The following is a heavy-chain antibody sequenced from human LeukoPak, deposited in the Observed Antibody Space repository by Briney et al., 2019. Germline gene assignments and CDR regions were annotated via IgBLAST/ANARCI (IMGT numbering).Heavy chain of an antibody. Sequence: GGSLRLSCAASGFTFSTFAMIWVRQPPGKGLEWVSRIFPSGGEIHYADSVKGRFTISRDNAKNSLYLQMNSLRAEDTAVYYCARAPIQLWPYYYYYYMDVWGKGTTVTVSS. V-gene: IGHV3-21*01. D-gene: IGHD5-18*01. CDR1: GFTFSTFA. CDR3: ARAPIQLWPYYYYYYMDV. CDR2: IFPSGGEI. J-gene: IGHJ6*03.